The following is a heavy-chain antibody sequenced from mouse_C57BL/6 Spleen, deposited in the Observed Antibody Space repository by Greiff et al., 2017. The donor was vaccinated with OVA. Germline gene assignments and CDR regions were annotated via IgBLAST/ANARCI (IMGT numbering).Heavy chain of an antibody. V-gene: IGHV3-6*01. CDR3: ARADYDVGFAY. D-gene: IGHD2-4*01. CDR1: GYSITSGYY. J-gene: IGHJ3*01. CDR2: ISYDGSN. Sequence: EVQVVESGPGLVKPSQSLSLTCSVTGYSITSGYYWNWIRQFPGNKLEWMGYISYDGSNNYNPSLKNRISITRDTSKNQFFLKLNSVTTEDTATYYCARADYDVGFAYWGQGTLVTVSA.